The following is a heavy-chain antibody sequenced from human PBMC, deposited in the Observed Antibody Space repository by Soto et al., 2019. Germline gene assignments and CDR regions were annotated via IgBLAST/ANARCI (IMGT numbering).Heavy chain of an antibody. V-gene: IGHV3-23*01. CDR2: ISGSGGST. D-gene: IGHD3-22*01. CDR3: AKDRADGGYDY. J-gene: IGHJ4*02. Sequence: EVQLLESGGGLVQPGGSLRLSCAASGFTFSNYAMSWVRQAPGKGLVWVSAISGSGGSTYYADSEKSRFTISRDNSKNTLYRQMYSLRAEETAVYYCAKDRADGGYDYWGQGTLVTVSA. CDR1: GFTFSNYA.